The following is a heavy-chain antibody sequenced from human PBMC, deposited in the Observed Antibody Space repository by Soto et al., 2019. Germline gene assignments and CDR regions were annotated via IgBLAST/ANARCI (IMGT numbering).Heavy chain of an antibody. CDR2: ISYDGSNK. D-gene: IGHD5-18*01. J-gene: IGHJ6*02. V-gene: IGHV3-30*18. CDR3: AKVVTAMPDYYYYGIDV. Sequence: PGGSLRLSCAASGFTFSSYGMHWVRQAPGKGLEWVAVISYDGSNKYYADSVKGRFTISRDNSKNTLYLQMNSLRAEDTAVYYCAKVVTAMPDYYYYGIDVWGQVTTVTVSS. CDR1: GFTFSSYG.